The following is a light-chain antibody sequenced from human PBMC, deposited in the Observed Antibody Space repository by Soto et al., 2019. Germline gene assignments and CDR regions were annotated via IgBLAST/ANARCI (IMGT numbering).Light chain of an antibody. J-gene: IGKJ2*01. CDR2: AAS. V-gene: IGKV1-8*01. CDR1: KGISSY. Sequence: AIRMTQSPSSFSASTGDRVTITCRAIKGISSYLAWYQQKPGKAPKLLIYAASTLQSGVPSRFSGSGSGTDFTLTISCLQSEDFATYYCQQYYSYPYTFGQGTKLEIK. CDR3: QQYYSYPYT.